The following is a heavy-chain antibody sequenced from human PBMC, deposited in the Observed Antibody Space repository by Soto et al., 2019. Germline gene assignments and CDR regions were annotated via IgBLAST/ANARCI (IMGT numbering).Heavy chain of an antibody. V-gene: IGHV2-5*01. CDR2: ILWKDDK. D-gene: IGHD3-3*01. Sequence: ITLKESGPTVLKPTQTLTLTCTFSGFSFRSSNEVVGWIRQPPGKPLELLALILWKDDKRYSPSLKSRLTITKDTAKSLVVLTMTDMGPGDTATYYCAHGILNWSGYFDYFDCWGQGSLVTVSS. CDR1: GFSFRSSNEV. J-gene: IGHJ4*02. CDR3: AHGILNWSGYFDYFDC.